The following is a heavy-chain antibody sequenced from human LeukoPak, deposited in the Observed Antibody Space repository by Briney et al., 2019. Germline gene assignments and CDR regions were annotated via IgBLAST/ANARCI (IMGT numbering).Heavy chain of an antibody. CDR1: GGSINSSSNY. CDR3: ARGAGLVRRY. Sequence: PSETLSLTCTVSGGSINSSSNYWGWIRQPPGKGLEWIGSIYYSGSTHYNPSLQSRVTISVDTSKNQFSLKLSSVTAADTAVYYCARGAGLVRRYWGQGTLVTVSS. J-gene: IGHJ4*02. D-gene: IGHD3/OR15-3a*01. CDR2: IYYSGST. V-gene: IGHV4-39*01.